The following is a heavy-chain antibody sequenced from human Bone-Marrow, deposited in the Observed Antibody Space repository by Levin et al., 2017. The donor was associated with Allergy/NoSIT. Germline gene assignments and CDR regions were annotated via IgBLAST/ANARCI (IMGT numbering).Heavy chain of an antibody. CDR2: IIDSGDGT. CDR3: VREHSNSFDC. Sequence: GGSLRLSCAASGFTFSSYAMAWVRQAPGKGLEWVSGIIDSGDGTYYADSVKGRFTISRDNSKNTLYLQMNSLRAEDTAVYFCVREHSNSFDCWGPGTLVTVSS. CDR1: GFTFSSYA. V-gene: IGHV3-23*01. D-gene: IGHD1-26*01. J-gene: IGHJ4*02.